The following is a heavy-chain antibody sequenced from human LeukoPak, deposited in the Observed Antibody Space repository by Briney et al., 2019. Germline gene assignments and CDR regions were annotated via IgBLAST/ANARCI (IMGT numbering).Heavy chain of an antibody. D-gene: IGHD5-12*01. V-gene: IGHV1-2*02. CDR2: IDPNSGDT. Sequence: ASVKVSCKASGYTFTNYYIHWVRQAPGQGLEWMGWIDPNSGDTNYAQRFQGRVTMTRDTSIGTAYMELSRLRSDDTAVYYCAATGVVDIVATVGVDYFDYWGQGTLVTVSS. J-gene: IGHJ4*02. CDR3: AATGVVDIVATVGVDYFDY. CDR1: GYTFTNYY.